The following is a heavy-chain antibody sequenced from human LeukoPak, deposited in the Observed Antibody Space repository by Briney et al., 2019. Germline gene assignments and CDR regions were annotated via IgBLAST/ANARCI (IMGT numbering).Heavy chain of an antibody. CDR2: ISGSGGST. CDR3: AKDVVRGVIIKVFDY. D-gene: IGHD3-10*01. Sequence: GGTLRLSCAASGFTFSSYGMTWVRQAPGKGLEWVSGISGSGGSTYYADSVKGRFTISRDNSKNTLYLQMNSLRAEDTAVYYCAKDVVRGVIIKVFDYWGQGTLVTVSS. V-gene: IGHV3-23*01. CDR1: GFTFSSYG. J-gene: IGHJ4*02.